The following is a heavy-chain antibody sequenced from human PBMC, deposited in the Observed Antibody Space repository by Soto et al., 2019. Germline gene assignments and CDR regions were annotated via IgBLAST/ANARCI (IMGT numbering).Heavy chain of an antibody. CDR1: GFTFSSYS. CDR3: ARDSKEAAGYSITHFDY. CDR2: ISSSSSYI. Sequence: GGSLRLSCAASGFTFSSYSMNWVRQAPGKGLEWVSSISSSSSYIYYADSVKGRFTISRDNAKNSLYLQMNSLRAEDTAVYYCARDSKEAAGYSITHFDYWGQGTLVTVSS. D-gene: IGHD6-13*01. J-gene: IGHJ4*02. V-gene: IGHV3-21*01.